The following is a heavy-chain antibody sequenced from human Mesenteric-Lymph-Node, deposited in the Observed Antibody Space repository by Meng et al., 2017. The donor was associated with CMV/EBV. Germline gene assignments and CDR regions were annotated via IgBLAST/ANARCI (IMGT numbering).Heavy chain of an antibody. CDR1: VASIATSLG. V-gene: IGHV4-4*01. CDR2: ICNNGSA. CDR3: ARSPGFWSLDP. D-gene: IGHD2-8*02. J-gene: IGHJ5*02. Sequence: LASTVSVASIATSLGWSWARQAPAKGVGWIGEICNNGSAGYNPSLQSRVTISGAKTENRFSLELTSVTAADSGVYFCARSPGFWSLDPWGQGTLVTVSS.